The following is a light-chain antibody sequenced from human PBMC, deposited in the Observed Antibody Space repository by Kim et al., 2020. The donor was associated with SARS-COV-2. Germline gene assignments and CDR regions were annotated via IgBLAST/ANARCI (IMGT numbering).Light chain of an antibody. CDR1: SLRSYY. J-gene: IGLJ3*02. Sequence: ALGQTVRMTCQGESLRSYYASWKQQKQGQAHVLVLYGKNNRPSGIPDRFSGSSSGNTASLTITGAQAEDEADYYCNSRDSSGNHWVFGGGTQLTVL. V-gene: IGLV3-19*01. CDR2: GKN. CDR3: NSRDSSGNHWV.